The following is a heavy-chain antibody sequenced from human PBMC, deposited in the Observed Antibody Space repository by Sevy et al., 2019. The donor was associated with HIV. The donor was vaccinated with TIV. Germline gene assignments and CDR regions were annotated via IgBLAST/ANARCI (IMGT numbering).Heavy chain of an antibody. CDR2: ISYDGSNK. CDR3: AKHYIHDIADGWYFDL. CDR1: GFTFSSYA. J-gene: IGHJ2*01. D-gene: IGHD6-13*01. Sequence: GGSLRLSCAASGFTFSSYAIHWVRQAPGKGLEWVAFISYDGSNKYYADSVMGRFTISRDNSKKTLYLQMNSLRAEDTAVYYCAKHYIHDIADGWYFDLWGRGTLVTVSS. V-gene: IGHV3-30-3*01.